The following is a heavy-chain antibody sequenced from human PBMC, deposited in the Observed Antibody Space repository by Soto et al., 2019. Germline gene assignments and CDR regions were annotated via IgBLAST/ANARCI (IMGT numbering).Heavy chain of an antibody. V-gene: IGHV3-23*01. CDR3: ARGGIPDIAEVVAATQAYFQH. D-gene: IGHD2-15*01. CDR1: GLTFSTYA. CDR2: ISHSGGST. J-gene: IGHJ1*01. Sequence: PGGSLRLSCVASGLTFSTYAMNWVRQAPGKGLEWVSTISHSGGSTYFADSVKGRFTISRDNSKNTLSLQMNSLRVDDMALYYCARGGIPDIAEVVAATQAYFQHWGQGTLVTVSS.